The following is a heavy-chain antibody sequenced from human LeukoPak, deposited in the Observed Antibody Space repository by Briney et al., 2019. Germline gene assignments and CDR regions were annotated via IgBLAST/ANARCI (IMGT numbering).Heavy chain of an antibody. CDR3: ARDLEVGATQDIFYY. J-gene: IGHJ4*02. D-gene: IGHD1-26*01. V-gene: IGHV3-21*06. Sequence: GGSLSLSCAASRFTFSSYSMNWLRQAQGQGLEWVSCLSSSGSYIYYTDSVKGRFTISRDNAKNSLYLQMSSLRAEDTAVYYCARDLEVGATQDIFYYWGQGTLVTVSS. CDR2: LSSSGSYI. CDR1: RFTFSSYS.